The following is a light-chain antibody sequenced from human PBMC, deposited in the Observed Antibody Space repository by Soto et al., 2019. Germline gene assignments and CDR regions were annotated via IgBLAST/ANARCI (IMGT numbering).Light chain of an antibody. J-gene: IGLJ2*01. Sequence: QSALTQPASVSGSPGQSITISCTGTSSDVGSYNLVSWYQQHPGKAPKLMIYEGSKRPSGVSNRFSGSNSGNTASLTISGLQAEDEADYYCCSYAGRGVVFGGGTKLTVL. CDR3: CSYAGRGVV. CDR1: SSDVGSYNL. CDR2: EGS. V-gene: IGLV2-23*01.